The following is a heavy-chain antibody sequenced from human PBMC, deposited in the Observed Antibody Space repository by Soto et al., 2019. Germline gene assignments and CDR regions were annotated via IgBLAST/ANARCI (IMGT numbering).Heavy chain of an antibody. CDR2: IYYSGST. J-gene: IGHJ4*02. V-gene: IGHV4-61*01. CDR1: GGSVSSGSYY. D-gene: IGHD5-18*01. CDR3: ARAGWIQLWTYDC. Sequence: SETLSLTCTVSGGSVSSGSYYWSWIRQPPGKGLEWIGYIYYSGSTNYNPSLKSRVTISVDTSKNQFSLKLSSVTAADTAVYYCARAGWIQLWTYDCWGQGTLVTVSS.